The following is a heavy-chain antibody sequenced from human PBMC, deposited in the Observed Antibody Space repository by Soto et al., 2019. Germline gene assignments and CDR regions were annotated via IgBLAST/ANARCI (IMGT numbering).Heavy chain of an antibody. CDR3: ARGKYSGYEVDY. V-gene: IGHV4-59*01. D-gene: IGHD5-12*01. CDR1: GGSISNYY. Sequence: SETLSLTCSVSGGSISNYYWSWIRQSPGKGLEWIGYIYYSGSTNYNPSPKSRVTISVDTSKNQFSLKLSSVTAEDTAVYFCARGKYSGYEVDYWGQGTLVTVSS. CDR2: IYYSGST. J-gene: IGHJ4*02.